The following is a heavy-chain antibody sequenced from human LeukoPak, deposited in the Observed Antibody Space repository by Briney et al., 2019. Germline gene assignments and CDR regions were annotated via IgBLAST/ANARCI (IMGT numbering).Heavy chain of an antibody. CDR1: GFTFSSYW. CDR2: IGISGGST. CDR3: AKAEGSSTWYRGEYFQH. Sequence: GGSLRPSCAASGFTFSSYWMNWVRQAPGKGLEWVSSIGISGGSTYYTDSVKGRFTISRDNSKNTLYLQMTSLRAEDTAIYYCAKAEGSSTWYRGEYFQHWGQGTLVTVSS. V-gene: IGHV3-23*01. J-gene: IGHJ1*01. D-gene: IGHD6-13*01.